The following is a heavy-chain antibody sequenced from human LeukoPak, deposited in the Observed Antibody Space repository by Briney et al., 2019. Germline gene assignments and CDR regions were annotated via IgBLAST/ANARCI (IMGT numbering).Heavy chain of an antibody. Sequence: GGSLRLSCAVSGFTLSSYTMNWVRQAPGKGLERVAVISYDGSNKYYADSVKGRFTISRDNSKNTLYLQMNSLRAEDTAVYYCAKYGGYSYGLFYWGQGTLVTVSS. D-gene: IGHD5-18*01. CDR1: GFTLSSYT. J-gene: IGHJ4*02. CDR3: AKYGGYSYGLFY. V-gene: IGHV3-30*18. CDR2: ISYDGSNK.